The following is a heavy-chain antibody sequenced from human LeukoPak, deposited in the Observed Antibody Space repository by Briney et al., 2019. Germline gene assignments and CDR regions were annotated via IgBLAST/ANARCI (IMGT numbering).Heavy chain of an antibody. D-gene: IGHD2-8*01. Sequence: GGSLRLSCAASVFTFSSYSMNWGRQAPGKGLEWVSFISSGTSYISYADSVKGRFTISRDNAKSSLWLQMNSLRAEDTAVYYCARATNGRFDIWGQGTMVTVSS. CDR1: VFTFSSYS. CDR3: ARATNGRFDI. J-gene: IGHJ3*02. V-gene: IGHV3-21*01. CDR2: ISSGTSYI.